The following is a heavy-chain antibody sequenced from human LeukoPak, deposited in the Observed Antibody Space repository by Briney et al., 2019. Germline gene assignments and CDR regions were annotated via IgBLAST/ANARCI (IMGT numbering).Heavy chain of an antibody. CDR2: INSDGSST. Sequence: GGSLRLSCAASGFTFSSYWMHWVRQAPGKGLVWVSRINSDGSSTSYADSVKGRFTISRDNAKNTLYLQMNSLRAEDTAVYYCARDHSSSWDTGGFDYWGQGTLVTVSS. CDR3: ARDHSSSWDTGGFDY. J-gene: IGHJ4*02. D-gene: IGHD6-13*01. CDR1: GFTFSSYW. V-gene: IGHV3-74*01.